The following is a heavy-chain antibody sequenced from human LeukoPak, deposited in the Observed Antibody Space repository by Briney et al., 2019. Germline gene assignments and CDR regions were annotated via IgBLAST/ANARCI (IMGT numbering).Heavy chain of an antibody. Sequence: SETLSLTCTVSGGSISSYYWSWIRQPPGKGLEWIGRIYTSGSTNYNPSLKSRVTISVDTSKNQFSLKLSSVTAADTAVYYCARAYYDFWSGSMDVWGKGTTVTVSS. D-gene: IGHD3-3*01. J-gene: IGHJ6*03. V-gene: IGHV4-4*08. CDR3: ARAYYDFWSGSMDV. CDR1: GGSISSYY. CDR2: IYTSGST.